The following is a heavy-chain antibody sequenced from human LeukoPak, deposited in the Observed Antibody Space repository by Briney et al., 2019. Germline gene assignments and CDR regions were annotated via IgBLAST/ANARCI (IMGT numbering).Heavy chain of an antibody. CDR1: GFTFDDYA. Sequence: GGSLRLSCAASGFTFDDYAMHWVRQAPGKGLEWVSGISWNSGSIGYADSVKGRFTISRDNAKNSLYLQMNSLRAEDTAVYYCARVGYSSSWSPSDYWGQGALVTVSS. J-gene: IGHJ4*02. V-gene: IGHV3-9*01. CDR3: ARVGYSSSWSPSDY. CDR2: ISWNSGSI. D-gene: IGHD6-13*01.